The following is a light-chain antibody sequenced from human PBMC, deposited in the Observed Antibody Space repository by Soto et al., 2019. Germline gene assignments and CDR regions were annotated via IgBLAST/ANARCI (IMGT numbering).Light chain of an antibody. J-gene: IGLJ2*01. CDR3: CSYAGSYTWV. V-gene: IGLV2-11*01. CDR2: DVS. CDR1: SSDVGGYNY. Sequence: QSALTQPRSVSGSPGQSVTISCTGTSSDVGGYNYVSWYQQHPGKAPTLMIYDVSKRPSGVPDRFSGSKSGNTASLTISGLPAEDEADYYCCSYAGSYTWVFGGGTKLTVL.